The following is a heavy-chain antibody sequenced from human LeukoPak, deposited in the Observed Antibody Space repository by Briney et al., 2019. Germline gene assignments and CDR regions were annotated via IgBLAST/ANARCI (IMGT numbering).Heavy chain of an antibody. J-gene: IGHJ4*02. CDR2: ISAYNGNT. Sequence: ASVKVSCKASGGTFSSYAISWVRQAPGQGLEWMGWISAYNGNTNYAQKLQGRVTMTTDTSTSTAYMELRSLRSDDTAVYYCAREYSGSSGPDYWGQGTLVTVSS. CDR3: AREYSGSSGPDY. D-gene: IGHD1-26*01. V-gene: IGHV1-18*01. CDR1: GGTFSSYA.